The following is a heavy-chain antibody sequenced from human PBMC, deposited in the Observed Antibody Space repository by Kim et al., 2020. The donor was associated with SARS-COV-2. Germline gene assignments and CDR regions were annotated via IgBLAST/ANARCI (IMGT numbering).Heavy chain of an antibody. V-gene: IGHV1-58*01. D-gene: IGHD3-22*01. J-gene: IGHJ4*02. Sequence: QKFQERVTITRDMSTSTAYMELSSLRSEDTAVYYCAAWHYYDSSGYYYDYWGQGTLVTVSS. CDR3: AAWHYYDSSGYYYDY.